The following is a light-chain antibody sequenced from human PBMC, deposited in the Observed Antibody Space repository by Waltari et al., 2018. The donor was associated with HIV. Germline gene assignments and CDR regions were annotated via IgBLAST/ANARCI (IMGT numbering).Light chain of an antibody. CDR3: AAWDDSLSGLV. J-gene: IGLJ2*01. CDR1: SSNIGSNY. V-gene: IGLV1-47*01. Sequence: QSVLTPPPSASGTPGQRVTISCSGSSSNIGSNYVYWYQQLPGTAPTLLISRNNQRPAGVPDRFSGSKSGTSASLAISGLRSEDEADFYCAAWDDSLSGLVFGGGTKLTVL. CDR2: RNN.